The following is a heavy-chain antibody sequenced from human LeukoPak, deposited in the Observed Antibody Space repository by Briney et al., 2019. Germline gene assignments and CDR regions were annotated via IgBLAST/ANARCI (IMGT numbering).Heavy chain of an antibody. CDR1: GFTFSSYS. CDR2: ISSSSSTI. V-gene: IGHV3-48*01. Sequence: PGGSLRLSCAASGFTFSSYSMTWVRQAPGKGLEGVSYISSSSSTIYYADSVKGRFTISRDNAKNSLYLQMNSLRAEDTAVYYCATLTLDYYDHPYPPGTKNFDYWGQGTLVTVSS. J-gene: IGHJ4*02. D-gene: IGHD3-22*01. CDR3: ATLTLDYYDHPYPPGTKNFDY.